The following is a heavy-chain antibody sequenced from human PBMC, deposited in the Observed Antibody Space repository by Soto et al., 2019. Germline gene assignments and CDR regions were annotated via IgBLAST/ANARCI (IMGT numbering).Heavy chain of an antibody. J-gene: IGHJ6*02. CDR2: IKSKTDGGTT. CDR1: GFTFSNAW. V-gene: IGHV3-15*01. D-gene: IGHD5-12*01. CDR3: TTQPIYSSYPYYGMDV. Sequence: PGGSLRLSCAASGFTFSNAWMSWVRQAPGKGLERVGRIKSKTDGGTTDYAAPVKGRFTISRDDSKNTLYLQMNSLKTEDTAVYYCTTQPIYSSYPYYGMDVWGQGTTVTVSS.